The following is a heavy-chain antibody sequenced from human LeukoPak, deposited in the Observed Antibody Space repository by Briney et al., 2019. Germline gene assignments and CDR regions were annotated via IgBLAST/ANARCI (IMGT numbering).Heavy chain of an antibody. CDR1: GGTFSSYA. Sequence: GASVKVSCKASGGTFSSYAISWVRQAPGQGLEWMGRIIPIFGTANYAQKFQGRVTITTDESTSTAYMELSSLRSEDTAVYYCARDSLGYCSGGSCYSGAFDIWGQGAMVTVSS. D-gene: IGHD2-15*01. V-gene: IGHV1-69*05. CDR3: ARDSLGYCSGGSCYSGAFDI. J-gene: IGHJ3*02. CDR2: IIPIFGTA.